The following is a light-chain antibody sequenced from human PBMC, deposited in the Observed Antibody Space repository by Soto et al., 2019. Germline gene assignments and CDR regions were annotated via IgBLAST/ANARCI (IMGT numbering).Light chain of an antibody. J-gene: IGKJ5*01. V-gene: IGKV1-16*02. CDR2: AAS. CDR1: QGINNY. Sequence: DIQMTQPPSSLSASVGDRVTITSRAIQGINNYLAWCQQKPGRATKSLIYAASSLQSGIPAKFTGTRSGTVFTLTISSLQPEDFATYYCQQYSTYALTFGQGARLETK. CDR3: QQYSTYALT.